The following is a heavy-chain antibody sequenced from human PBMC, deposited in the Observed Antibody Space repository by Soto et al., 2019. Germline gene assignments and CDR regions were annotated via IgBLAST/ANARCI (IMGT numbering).Heavy chain of an antibody. J-gene: IGHJ3*02. Sequence: SVKVSCKASGGTFSSYAISWVRQAPGQGLEWMGGIIPIFGTANYAQKFQGRVTITADESTSTAYVELSSLRSEDTAVYYCAVYSGYGHGAFDIWGQGTMVTVSS. D-gene: IGHD5-12*01. CDR1: GGTFSSYA. CDR3: AVYSGYGHGAFDI. V-gene: IGHV1-69*13. CDR2: IIPIFGTA.